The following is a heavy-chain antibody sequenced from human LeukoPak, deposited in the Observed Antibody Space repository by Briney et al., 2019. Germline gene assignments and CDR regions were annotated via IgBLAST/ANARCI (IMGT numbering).Heavy chain of an antibody. CDR3: ARQVATAAADTRGYFDY. CDR2: IFYGGGT. CDR1: GGSISTSSDY. J-gene: IGHJ4*02. D-gene: IGHD6-25*01. V-gene: IGHV4-39*01. Sequence: SETLSLTCIVSGGSISTSSDYWGWLRQAPQKGLEWVGSIFYGGGTHYNPSLKSRATISVDTSKSQFSLKLTSVTAADAAVYFCARQVATAAADTRGYFDYWGQGTVVTVSS.